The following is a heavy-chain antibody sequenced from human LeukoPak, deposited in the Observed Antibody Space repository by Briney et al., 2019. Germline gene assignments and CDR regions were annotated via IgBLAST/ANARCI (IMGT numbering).Heavy chain of an antibody. V-gene: IGHV4-59*01. J-gene: IGHJ4*02. CDR2: IYYRGST. Sequence: SETLSLTCTVSGGPISSYYWSWIRQPPGKGLEWIGNIYYRGSTNYNPSLKSRVTISVDTSKNQFSLKLNSVTAADTAVYYCARDSSGYYFFDYWGQGTLVTVSS. CDR1: GGPISSYY. CDR3: ARDSSGYYFFDY. D-gene: IGHD3-22*01.